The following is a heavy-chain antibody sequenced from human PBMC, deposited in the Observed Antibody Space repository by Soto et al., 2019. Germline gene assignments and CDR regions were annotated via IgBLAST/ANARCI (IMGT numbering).Heavy chain of an antibody. CDR3: ATSASGYCDN. D-gene: IGHD3-22*01. CDR1: GFTFSSYG. J-gene: IGHJ4*02. Sequence: QVQLVESGGGVVQPGRSLRLSCAASGFTFSSYGMHWVRQAPGKGLEWVAVIWYDGSNKYYADSVKGRFTISRDNSKNTLQQKINIMIAEDASVYYCATSASGYCDNWGQETLVTVSS. V-gene: IGHV3-33*01. CDR2: IWYDGSNK.